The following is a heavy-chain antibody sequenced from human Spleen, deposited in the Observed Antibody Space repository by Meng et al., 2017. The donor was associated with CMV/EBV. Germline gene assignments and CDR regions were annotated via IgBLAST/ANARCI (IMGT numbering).Heavy chain of an antibody. J-gene: IGHJ4*02. CDR2: ISSSSSYI. Sequence: FTFSSYSMNWVRQAPGKGLEWVSSISSSSSYIYYADSVKGRFTISRDNAKNSLYLQMNSLRAEDTAVYYCARVLCSSTSCYTGVDYWGQGTLVTVSS. D-gene: IGHD2-2*02. CDR3: ARVLCSSTSCYTGVDY. CDR1: FTFSSYS. V-gene: IGHV3-21*01.